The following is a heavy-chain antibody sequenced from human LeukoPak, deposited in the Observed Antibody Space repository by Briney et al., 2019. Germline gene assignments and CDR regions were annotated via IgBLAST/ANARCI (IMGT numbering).Heavy chain of an antibody. V-gene: IGHV3-30-3*01. CDR1: GFTFSSYA. Sequence: GGSLRLSCAASGFTFSSYAMHWVRQAPGKGLERVAVISYDGSNKYYADSVKGRFTISRDNSKNTLYLQMNSLRAEDTAVYYCAREGRGYSYGYFDYWGQGTLVTVSS. CDR2: ISYDGSNK. D-gene: IGHD5-18*01. CDR3: AREGRGYSYGYFDY. J-gene: IGHJ4*02.